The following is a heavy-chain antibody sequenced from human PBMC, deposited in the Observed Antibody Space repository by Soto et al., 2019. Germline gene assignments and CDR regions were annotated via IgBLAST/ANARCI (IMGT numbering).Heavy chain of an antibody. J-gene: IGHJ4*02. CDR1: GITFSNYA. CDR3: AKEGGGGTAMVTSYFDY. Sequence: GGSLRLSCAASGITFSNYALSWVRQAPGKGLEWVSGISASATGTYYADSVKGRFTISRDNSKSTLYLHMNTLRADDTAIYYFAKEGGGGTAMVTSYFDYWGQGTLVTVSS. D-gene: IGHD5-18*01. V-gene: IGHV3-23*01. CDR2: ISASATGT.